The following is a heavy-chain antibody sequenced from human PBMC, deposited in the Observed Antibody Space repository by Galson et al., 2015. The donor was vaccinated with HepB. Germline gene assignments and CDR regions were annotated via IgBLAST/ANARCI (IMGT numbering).Heavy chain of an antibody. V-gene: IGHV3-23*01. CDR3: AKHTRYSVYESFDY. Sequence: SLRLSCAASGFTFSNYAMSWVRQAPGKGLEWVSGISGSGGSTYYADSVKGRFTISRDNSKNTLYLQMNSLRVEDTALYYCAKHTRYSVYESFDYWGQGTLVTASS. CDR1: GFTFSNYA. D-gene: IGHD5/OR15-5a*01. CDR2: ISGSGGST. J-gene: IGHJ4*02.